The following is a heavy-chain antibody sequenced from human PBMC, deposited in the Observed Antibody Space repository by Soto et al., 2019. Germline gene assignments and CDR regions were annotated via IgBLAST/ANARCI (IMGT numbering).Heavy chain of an antibody. CDR1: GFTFESCA. Sequence: QVQLVESGGGVVQPGRSLRLSCAASGFTFESCAMYWVRQTPGKGLEWVAVIWYDGSNEQYVDSVKGRFTISRDNSKNTLYLQMSSLRAEDTAVYFCARGLSTRHYYGMDVWGRGTTLIVSS. V-gene: IGHV3-33*01. CDR3: ARGLSTRHYYGMDV. J-gene: IGHJ6*02. CDR2: IWYDGSNE. D-gene: IGHD1-1*01.